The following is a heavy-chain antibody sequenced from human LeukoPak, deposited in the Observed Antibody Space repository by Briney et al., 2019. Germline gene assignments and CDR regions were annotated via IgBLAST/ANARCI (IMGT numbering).Heavy chain of an antibody. V-gene: IGHV3-7*01. CDR2: IKQDGSEI. Sequence: GGSLTLSCGASGFTFISYWMSWVRHAPGKGVEWVANIKQDGSEIDHVDSVKGRFTISIDYAKNSLDLQMNSLRVEDTAVYYCARGKLSFDYWGQGTLVTVSS. CDR1: GFTFISYW. D-gene: IGHD4-23*01. J-gene: IGHJ4*02. CDR3: ARGKLSFDY.